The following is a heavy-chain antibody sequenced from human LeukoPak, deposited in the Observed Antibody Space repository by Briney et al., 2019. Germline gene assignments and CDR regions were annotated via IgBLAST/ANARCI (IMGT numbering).Heavy chain of an antibody. J-gene: IGHJ6*02. CDR3: ARDRKTYYDFWSGQTTYYYYGMDV. Sequence: ASVKVSCKASGYTFTSYYMHWVRQAPGQGLEWMGIINPSGGSTSYAQKFQGRVTMTRDTSTSTVYMELSSLRPEDTAVYYCARDRKTYYDFWSGQTTYYYYGMDVWGQGTTVTVSS. CDR2: INPSGGST. D-gene: IGHD3-3*01. CDR1: GYTFTSYY. V-gene: IGHV1-46*01.